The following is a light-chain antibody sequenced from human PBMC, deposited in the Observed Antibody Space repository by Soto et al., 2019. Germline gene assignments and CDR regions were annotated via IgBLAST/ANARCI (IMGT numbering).Light chain of an antibody. CDR2: AAS. V-gene: IGKV3-15*01. J-gene: IGKJ1*01. CDR3: QQYTHWPPWT. CDR1: QSVSSD. Sequence: EIVMTQSPATLSVSPGERATLSCRASQSVSSDLAWYQQKPGQAPRLLIYAASNRATGIPARFSGSGSGTXXXXTXSXLXSEDFAVYYCQQYTHWPPWTFGQGTKVEVK.